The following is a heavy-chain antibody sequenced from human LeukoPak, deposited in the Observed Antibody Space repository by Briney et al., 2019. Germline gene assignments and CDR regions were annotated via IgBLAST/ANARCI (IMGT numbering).Heavy chain of an antibody. CDR1: EFTVSSNY. CDR3: ARGAITMVRGWEFDY. J-gene: IGHJ4*02. V-gene: IGHV3-66*01. CDR2: IYSGGNT. D-gene: IGHD3-10*01. Sequence: PGGSLRLSCAASEFTVSSNYMSWVRQAPGKGLEWVSVIYSGGNTKYADSVKGRFTISRDNSKNTLYLQMNSLRAEDTAVYFCARGAITMVRGWEFDYWGQGTLVTVSS.